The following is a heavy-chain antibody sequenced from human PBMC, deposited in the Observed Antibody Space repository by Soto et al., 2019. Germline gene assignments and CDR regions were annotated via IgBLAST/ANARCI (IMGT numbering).Heavy chain of an antibody. J-gene: IGHJ3*02. D-gene: IGHD1-1*01. V-gene: IGHV4-34*01. CDR3: ARVERGTATTVVDAFDI. CDR2: MSHSGGT. CDR1: GGFVNSGNYY. Sequence: QVQLQQWGAGLLKPSETLSLTCAVFGGFVNSGNYYWSWIRQPPGKGLEWIGEMSHSGGTHFNPSLKSRLTISVDTSKNKFSLKMSSVTAADTALYYCARVERGTATTVVDAFDIWGPGTMVTVSS.